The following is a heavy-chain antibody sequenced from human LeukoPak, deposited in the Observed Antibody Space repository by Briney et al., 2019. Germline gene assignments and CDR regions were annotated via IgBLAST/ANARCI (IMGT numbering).Heavy chain of an antibody. J-gene: IGHJ4*02. V-gene: IGHV4-4*02. D-gene: IGHD2-21*02. CDR3: AKDPTEIVVVTAMSFD. Sequence: SGTLSLTCAVSGGSISSSNWWSWVRQPPGKGLEWIGEIYHSGSTNYNPSLKSRVTISVDKSKNQFSLKLSSVTAADTAVYYCAKDPTEIVVVTAMSFDWGQGTLVTVSS. CDR1: GGSISSSNW. CDR2: IYHSGST.